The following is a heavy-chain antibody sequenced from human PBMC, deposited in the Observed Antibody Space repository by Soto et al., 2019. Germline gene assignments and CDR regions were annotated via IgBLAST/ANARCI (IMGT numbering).Heavy chain of an antibody. Sequence: PAESLKISCKGSGYSFTSYWISWVRQMPGKDLEWMGRIDPSDSYTNYSPSFQGHVTISADKSISTAYLQWSSLKASDTAMYYCARLPGAARYYYYGMDFWCQGTSVTVSS. CDR2: IDPSDSYT. CDR1: GYSFTSYW. CDR3: ARLPGAARYYYYGMDF. J-gene: IGHJ6*02. D-gene: IGHD6-6*01. V-gene: IGHV5-10-1*01.